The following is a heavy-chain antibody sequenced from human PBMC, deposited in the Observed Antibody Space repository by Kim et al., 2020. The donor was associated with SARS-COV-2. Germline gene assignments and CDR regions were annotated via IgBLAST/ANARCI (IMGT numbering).Heavy chain of an antibody. J-gene: IGHJ4*02. CDR2: INTNTGNP. Sequence: ASVKVSCKASGYTFTSYAMNWVRQAPGQGLEWMGWINTNTGNPTYAQGFTGRFVFSLDTSVSTAYLQISSLKAEDTAVYYCARDTVDYDSSGYAEILFDYWGQGTLVTVSS. CDR1: GYTFTSYA. V-gene: IGHV7-4-1*02. D-gene: IGHD3-22*01. CDR3: ARDTVDYDSSGYAEILFDY.